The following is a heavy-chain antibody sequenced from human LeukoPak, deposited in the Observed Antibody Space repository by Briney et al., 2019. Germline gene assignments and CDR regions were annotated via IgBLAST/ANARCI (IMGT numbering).Heavy chain of an antibody. D-gene: IGHD2-15*01. CDR1: GFTFSSYA. V-gene: IGHV3-23*01. Sequence: GSLRLSCAASGFTFSSYAMSWVRQAPGKGLEWVSAISGSGGSTYYADSVKGRFTISRDNSKNTLYLQMNSLRAEDTAVYYCAKTGYCSGGSCYYYYGMDVWGQGTTVTVSS. J-gene: IGHJ6*02. CDR3: AKTGYCSGGSCYYYYGMDV. CDR2: ISGSGGST.